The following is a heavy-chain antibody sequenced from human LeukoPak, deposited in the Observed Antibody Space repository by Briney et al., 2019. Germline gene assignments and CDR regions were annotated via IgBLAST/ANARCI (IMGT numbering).Heavy chain of an antibody. D-gene: IGHD2-15*01. Sequence: ASVKVSRKASGYTFTGYYMHWVRQAPGQGLEWMGWINPNSGGTNYAQKFQGRVTMTRDTSISTAYMELSRLRSDDTAVYYCARVGGSWFDNWFDPWGQGTLVTVSS. V-gene: IGHV1-2*02. CDR2: INPNSGGT. CDR1: GYTFTGYY. J-gene: IGHJ5*02. CDR3: ARVGGSWFDNWFDP.